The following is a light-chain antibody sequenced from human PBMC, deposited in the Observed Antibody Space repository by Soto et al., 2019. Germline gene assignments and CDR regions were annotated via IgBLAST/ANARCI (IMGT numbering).Light chain of an antibody. CDR3: AAWDDSLSGAL. Sequence: QSVLTQPPSASGTPGQRVTIAGSGSSSNIGSNYVYWYRQLPGTAPKLPIYRNNQRPSGVPDRFSGSKSGTSASLAISGLRSEDEADYYCAAWDDSLSGALFGGGTQLTVL. CDR1: SSNIGSNY. J-gene: IGLJ7*01. V-gene: IGLV1-47*01. CDR2: RNN.